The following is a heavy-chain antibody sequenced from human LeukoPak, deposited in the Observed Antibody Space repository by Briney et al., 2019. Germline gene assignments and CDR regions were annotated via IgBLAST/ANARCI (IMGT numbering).Heavy chain of an antibody. D-gene: IGHD2-2*03. V-gene: IGHV4-61*02. CDR2: IYTSGST. CDR3: ARELMDIVVVPAAIGTYYYYYMDV. J-gene: IGHJ6*03. CDR1: GNSISSGDNY. Sequence: SQTLSLTCTVSGNSISSGDNYWSWIRQPAGKGLEWIGRIYTSGSTNYNPSLKSRVTMSVDTSKNQFSLKLSSVTAADTAVYYCARELMDIVVVPAAIGTYYYYYMDVWGKGTTVTISS.